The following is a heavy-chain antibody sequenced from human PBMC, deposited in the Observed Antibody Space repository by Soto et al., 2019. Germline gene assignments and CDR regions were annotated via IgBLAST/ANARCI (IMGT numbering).Heavy chain of an antibody. D-gene: IGHD2-2*01. Sequence: GSLRLSCAASGFTFSSYWMCWVRQAPGKGLEWVLNIKQEGCEKYFVCSVKGRFTISTENDNYSLYLQMNRLRAEVTAVYYCARDLVCSSTSCYGNNWFDPWGQGTLVTVSS. CDR2: IKQEGCEK. J-gene: IGHJ5*02. V-gene: IGHV3-7*04. CDR3: ARDLVCSSTSCYGNNWFDP. CDR1: GFTFSSYW.